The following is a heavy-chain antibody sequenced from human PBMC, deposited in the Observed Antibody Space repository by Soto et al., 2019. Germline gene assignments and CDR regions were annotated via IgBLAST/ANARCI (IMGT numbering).Heavy chain of an antibody. CDR2: IIPISHTT. J-gene: IGHJ6*01. CDR3: AREGRGKKAFFTRRRRHTIWTYG. V-gene: IGHV1-69*06. D-gene: IGHD3-3*02. Sequence: VRQAPGHGLECLGLIIPISHTTKYAQRFQGRVTMTADKSTSTAALELSSLRTDDTAVYYCAREGRGKKAFFTRRRRHTIWTYG.